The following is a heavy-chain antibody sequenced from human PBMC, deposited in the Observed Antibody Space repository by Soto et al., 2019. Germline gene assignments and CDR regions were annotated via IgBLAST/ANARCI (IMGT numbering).Heavy chain of an antibody. CDR2: IYYSGST. CDR3: ARVYDSYDYYCMDV. J-gene: IGHJ6*02. Sequence: QVQLQESGPGLVKPSEILSLTCTVSGGSISSYYWSWIRQPPGKGLEWIGYIYYSGSTNYNPSLKSRVTVSVATSKNQFSLKLSSVTAADTAVYYCARVYDSYDYYCMDVWGQGTTVTVSS. V-gene: IGHV4-59*01. D-gene: IGHD1-20*01. CDR1: GGSISSYY.